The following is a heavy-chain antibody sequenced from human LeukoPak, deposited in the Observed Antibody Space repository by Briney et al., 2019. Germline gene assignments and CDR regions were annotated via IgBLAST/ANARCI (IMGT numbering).Heavy chain of an antibody. Sequence: ASVKVSCKASGYTFTGYYMHWVRQAPGLGLEWMGRINPNSGGTNYAQKFQGRVTMTRDTSISTAYMELSRLRSDDTAVYYCARDGPDDYGDYSLDYWGQGTLVTVSS. CDR2: INPNSGGT. J-gene: IGHJ4*02. CDR1: GYTFTGYY. CDR3: ARDGPDDYGDYSLDY. D-gene: IGHD4-17*01. V-gene: IGHV1-2*06.